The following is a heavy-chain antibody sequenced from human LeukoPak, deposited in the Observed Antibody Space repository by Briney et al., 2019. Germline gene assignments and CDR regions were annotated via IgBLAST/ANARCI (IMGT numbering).Heavy chain of an antibody. CDR1: GFTFSSYS. CDR3: AGDLDIVVVPAAISSMVY. CDR2: ISSSSSYI. D-gene: IGHD2-2*03. V-gene: IGHV3-21*01. Sequence: GGSLRLSCAASGFTFSSYSMNWVRQAPGKGLEWVSSISSSSSYIYYADSVKGRFTISRDNAKNSLYLQMNSLRAEDTAVYYCAGDLDIVVVPAAISSMVYWGQGTLVTVSS. J-gene: IGHJ4*02.